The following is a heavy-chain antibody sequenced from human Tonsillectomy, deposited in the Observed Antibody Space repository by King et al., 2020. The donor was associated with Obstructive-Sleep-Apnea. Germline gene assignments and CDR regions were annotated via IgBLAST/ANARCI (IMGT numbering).Heavy chain of an antibody. J-gene: IGHJ4*02. CDR1: GYTFTSYE. D-gene: IGHD3-10*01. Sequence: QLVQSGAEVKKPGASVKVSCKASGYTFTSYEINWLRQATGQGLEWMGWMNPNSGNTGFAQKFLGRVTMTRNTSINTAYMELSSLRSEDTAVYYCARMVWDGSYAIDYWGQGTLVTVSS. V-gene: IGHV1-8*01. CDR3: ARMVWDGSYAIDY. CDR2: MNPNSGNT.